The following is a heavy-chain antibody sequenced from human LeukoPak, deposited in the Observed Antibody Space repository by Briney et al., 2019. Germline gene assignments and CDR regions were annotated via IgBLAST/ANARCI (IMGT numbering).Heavy chain of an antibody. CDR2: MNPNRGKT. CDR3: GRALGYSGYETPFDY. J-gene: IGHJ4*02. V-gene: IGHV1-8*01. Sequence: GASVKVSCKASGYTFTSYDINWVRQATGQGLEWMEWMNPNRGKTGYAQKFQGRVNMTRNTSISTAYMELSSLRSEDTAVYYCGRALGYSGYETPFDYWGQGTLVTVSS. D-gene: IGHD5-12*01. CDR1: GYTFTSYD.